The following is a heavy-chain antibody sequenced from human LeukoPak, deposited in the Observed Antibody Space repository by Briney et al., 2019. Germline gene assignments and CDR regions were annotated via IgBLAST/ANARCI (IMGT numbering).Heavy chain of an antibody. CDR3: ARRPQSYIDV. CDR1: GGSISSSSYY. V-gene: IGHV4-39*01. J-gene: IGHJ6*03. Sequence: PSETLSLTCTVSGGSISSSSYYWGWIRQPPGKALEWIGSINYSGSTYYNPSLKSRVTISVDTSKNQFSLKLSSVTAADTAVYYYARRPQSYIDVWGKGTTVTVSS. CDR2: INYSGST.